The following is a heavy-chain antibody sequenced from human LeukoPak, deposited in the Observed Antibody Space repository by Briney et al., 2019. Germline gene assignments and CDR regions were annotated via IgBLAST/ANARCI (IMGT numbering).Heavy chain of an antibody. V-gene: IGHV1-69*04. Sequence: GASVKVSCKASGYTFTSYDISWVRQAPGQGLEWMGRIIPILGIANYAQKFQGRVTITADKSTSTAYMELSSLRSEDTAVYYCARVGCSSTSCRHSDWYFDLWGRGTLVTVSS. CDR2: IIPILGIA. CDR3: ARVGCSSTSCRHSDWYFDL. J-gene: IGHJ2*01. CDR1: GYTFTSYD. D-gene: IGHD2-2*01.